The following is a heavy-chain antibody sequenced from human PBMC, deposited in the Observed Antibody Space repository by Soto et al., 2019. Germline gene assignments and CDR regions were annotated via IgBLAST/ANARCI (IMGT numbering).Heavy chain of an antibody. CDR1: GGSIRSDDYY. CDR3: ARRYQRLVVNWFDP. V-gene: IGHV4-30-4*01. J-gene: IGHJ5*02. Sequence: SETLSLTCTVSGGSIRSDDYYWSWIRQPPGKDLEWIGYIYYSGGTYYNPSLKSRVTISLDASKNQFSLKLTSVTAADTAVYYCARRYQRLVVNWFDPWGQGTLVTVSS. CDR2: IYYSGGT. D-gene: IGHD2-2*01.